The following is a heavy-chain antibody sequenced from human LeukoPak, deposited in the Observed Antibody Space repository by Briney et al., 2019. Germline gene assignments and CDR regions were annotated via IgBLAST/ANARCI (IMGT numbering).Heavy chain of an antibody. Sequence: PGRSLRLSCAASGFTFSSYAMHWVRQAPSKGLEWVAVISYDGSNKYYADSVKGRFTISRDNSKNTLYLQMNSLRAEDTAVYYCARASRTTYYYYYMDVWGKGTTVTVSS. J-gene: IGHJ6*03. CDR1: GFTFSSYA. D-gene: IGHD1-7*01. CDR3: ARASRTTYYYYYMDV. V-gene: IGHV3-30*04. CDR2: ISYDGSNK.